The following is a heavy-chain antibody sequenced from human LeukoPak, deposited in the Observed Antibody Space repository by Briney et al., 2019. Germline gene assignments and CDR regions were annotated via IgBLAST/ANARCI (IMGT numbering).Heavy chain of an antibody. CDR3: AREAWYYDSSGYYDY. D-gene: IGHD3-22*01. CDR2: INPSGGST. J-gene: IGHJ4*02. V-gene: IGHV1-46*01. CDR1: GYTFTSYY. Sequence: ASVKVSCKASGYTFTSYYMHWVRQAPGQGLEWMGIINPSGGSTSYAQKFQGRVTMTRDTSTSTIYMELSSLRSEDTAVYYCAREAWYYDSSGYYDYWGQGTLVTVSS.